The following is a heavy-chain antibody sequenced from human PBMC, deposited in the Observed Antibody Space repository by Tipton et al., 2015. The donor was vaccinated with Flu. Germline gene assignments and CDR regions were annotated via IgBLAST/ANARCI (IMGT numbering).Heavy chain of an antibody. D-gene: IGHD4-23*01. CDR1: GDSISSSSYY. Sequence: TLSLTCTVSGDSISSSSYYWGWIRQPPGKGLEWIGSIYYSGSTYYNPSLKSRVTISVDTSKNQFSLKPSSVTAADTAVYYCARVGVVTPFDYWGQGTLVTVSS. CDR2: IYYSGST. CDR3: ARVGVVTPFDY. V-gene: IGHV4-39*07. J-gene: IGHJ4*02.